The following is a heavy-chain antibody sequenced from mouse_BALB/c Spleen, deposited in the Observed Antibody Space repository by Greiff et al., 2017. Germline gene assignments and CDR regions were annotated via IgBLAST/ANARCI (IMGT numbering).Heavy chain of an antibody. CDR1: GYTFTSYT. V-gene: IGHV1-4*01. J-gene: IGHJ3*01. CDR3: ARSYDGYPWFAY. Sequence: QVQLKESGAELARPGASVKMSCKASGYTFTSYTMHWVKQRPGQGLEWIGYINPSSGYTNYNQKFKDKATLTADKSSSTAYMQLSSLTSEDSAVYYCARSYDGYPWFAYWGQGTLVTVSA. CDR2: INPSSGYT. D-gene: IGHD2-3*01.